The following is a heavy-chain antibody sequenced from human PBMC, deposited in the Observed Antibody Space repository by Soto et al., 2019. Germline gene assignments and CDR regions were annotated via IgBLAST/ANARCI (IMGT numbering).Heavy chain of an antibody. CDR1: GYTFTSYA. J-gene: IGHJ6*03. CDR3: ARGPITGTTLINYYYYYMDV. CDR2: INAGNGNT. Sequence: ASVKVSCKASGYTFTSYAMHWVRQAPGQRLEWMGWINAGNGNTKYSQKFQGRVTITRDTSASTAYMELSSLRSEDTAVYYCARGPITGTTLINYYYYYMDVWGKGTTVTVSS. D-gene: IGHD1-7*01. V-gene: IGHV1-3*01.